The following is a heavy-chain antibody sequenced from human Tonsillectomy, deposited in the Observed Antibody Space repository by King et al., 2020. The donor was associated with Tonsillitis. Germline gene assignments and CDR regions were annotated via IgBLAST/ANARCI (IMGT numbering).Heavy chain of an antibody. V-gene: IGHV1-46*01. Sequence: VQLVESGAEVKEPGASLKVSCKASGYSFTNYYMHWVRQAPGQRLEWMGLINPSGTGTGYAQNFQGRITMTRDMSTGTDYMELSSLRSDDTAVYYCAREGGSFRHFDLWGRGTLVTVSP. CDR2: INPSGTGT. CDR3: AREGGSFRHFDL. D-gene: IGHD2/OR15-2a*01. J-gene: IGHJ2*01. CDR1: GYSFTNYY.